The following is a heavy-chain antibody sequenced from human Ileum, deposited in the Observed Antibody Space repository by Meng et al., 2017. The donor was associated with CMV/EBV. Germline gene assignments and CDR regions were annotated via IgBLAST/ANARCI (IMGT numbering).Heavy chain of an antibody. J-gene: IGHJ4*02. V-gene: IGHV3-11*01. CDR1: GFPFGAYY. D-gene: IGHD4-17*01. Sequence: VQLLESGGGLVQPGGSLRLACAASGFPFGAYYMTWVRQAPGKGLEWVSYITGSGDIIYYADSVKGRFTISRDNAKSSLYLEINSLRAEDTAVYYCARGNYGFDYWGQGTLVTVSS. CDR3: ARGNYGFDY. CDR2: ITGSGDII.